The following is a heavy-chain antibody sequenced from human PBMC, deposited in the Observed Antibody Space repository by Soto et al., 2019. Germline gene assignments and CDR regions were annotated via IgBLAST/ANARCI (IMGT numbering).Heavy chain of an antibody. D-gene: IGHD2-8*01. CDR3: TTDHGLMVYAIRVRYQSRFDY. J-gene: IGHJ4*02. V-gene: IGHV3-15*01. CDR2: IKSKTDGGTT. Sequence: KAGGSLRLSCAASGFTFSNAWMSWVRQAPGKGLEWVGRIKSKTDGGTTDYAAPVKGRFTISRDDSKNTLYLQMNSLKTEDTAVYYCTTDHGLMVYAIRVRYQSRFDYWGQGTLVTVSS. CDR1: GFTFSNAW.